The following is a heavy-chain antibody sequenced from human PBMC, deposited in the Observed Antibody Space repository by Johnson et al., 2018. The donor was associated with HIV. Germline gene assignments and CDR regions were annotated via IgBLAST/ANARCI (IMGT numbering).Heavy chain of an antibody. CDR2: IHWNGGST. CDR1: GFTFDDYG. J-gene: IGHJ3*02. D-gene: IGHD5-24*01. V-gene: IGHV3-20*04. Sequence: MLLVESGGRVVRPGESLRLSCAASGFTFDDYGMSCVRQAPGKGLEWVSGIHWNGGSTGYADSVMGRFTISRDKAKNSLYLQMNSLRAEDTALYYCARDAYNSDACDIWGQGTMVTVSS. CDR3: ARDAYNSDACDI.